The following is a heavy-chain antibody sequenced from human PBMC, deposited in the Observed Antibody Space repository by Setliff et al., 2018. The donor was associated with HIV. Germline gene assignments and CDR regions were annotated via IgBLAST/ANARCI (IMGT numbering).Heavy chain of an antibody. D-gene: IGHD3-9*01. V-gene: IGHV1-69*05. Sequence: SVKVSCKASGGTVSSYAINWVRQAPGQGLEWMGGIIPIFGPANYAQKFQDRVTITTDESTSTAYMELSSLKSEDTAVYYCASHFYYDILTGYSTPFDYWGQGTLVTVSS. CDR1: GGTVSSYA. CDR2: IIPIFGPA. CDR3: ASHFYYDILTGYSTPFDY. J-gene: IGHJ4*02.